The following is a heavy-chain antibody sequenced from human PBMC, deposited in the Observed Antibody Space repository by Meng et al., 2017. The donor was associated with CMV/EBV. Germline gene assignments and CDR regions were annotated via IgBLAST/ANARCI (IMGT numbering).Heavy chain of an antibody. CDR1: GFTFSSYG. J-gene: IGHJ4*02. CDR2: IRYDGSNK. CDR3: AKWAYYYDSSGTNYFDY. V-gene: IGHV3-30*02. Sequence: GESLKISCAASGFTFSSYGMHWVRQAPGKGLEWVAFIRYDGSNKYYADSVKGRFTISRDNSKNTLYLQMNSLRAEDTAVYYCAKWAYYYDSSGTNYFDYWGQGTLVPSPQ. D-gene: IGHD3-22*01.